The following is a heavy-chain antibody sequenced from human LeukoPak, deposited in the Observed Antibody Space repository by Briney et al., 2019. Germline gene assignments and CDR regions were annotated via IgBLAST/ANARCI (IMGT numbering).Heavy chain of an antibody. CDR1: GYTFSSSY. Sequence: GGSLRLSCAASGYTFSSSYIQWVRQGPGKGLVSVSHINGDGSSTFYADSVKGRFTISRDNAKNTLSLQMNSLRAEDTAVYYCARLGVGGGSMDHWGQGTLVTVSS. CDR3: ARLGVGGGSMDH. D-gene: IGHD3-16*01. V-gene: IGHV3-74*01. J-gene: IGHJ4*02. CDR2: INGDGSST.